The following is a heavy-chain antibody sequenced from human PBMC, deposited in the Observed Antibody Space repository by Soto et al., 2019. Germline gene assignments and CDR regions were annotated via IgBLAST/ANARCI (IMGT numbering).Heavy chain of an antibody. Sequence: QGQLVQSGAEVKKPGASVKVSCKASGYTFTRYGISWVRQAPGQGLEWMGWISGYNGDTKYAQKFQGRVTMTIDTSTTKTFMELRSLTSVDTAVYYCAKNGHPPYYYYGLDVWGQGATVTVS. V-gene: IGHV1-18*01. CDR3: AKNGHPPYYYYGLDV. CDR2: ISGYNGDT. D-gene: IGHD2-8*01. CDR1: GYTFTRYG. J-gene: IGHJ6*02.